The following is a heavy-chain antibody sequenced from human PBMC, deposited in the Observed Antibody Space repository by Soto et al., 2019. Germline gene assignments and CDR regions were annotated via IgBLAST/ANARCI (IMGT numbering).Heavy chain of an antibody. Sequence: ASVKVSCKASGYTFTSYYMHWVRQAPGQGLEWMGIINPSGGSTSYAQKFQGRVTMTRDTSTSTVYMELSSLRSEDTAVYYCARIAATMPSPAGTDNAFDIWGQGTMVTVSS. J-gene: IGHJ3*02. CDR2: INPSGGST. CDR1: GYTFTSYY. CDR3: ARIAATMPSPAGTDNAFDI. V-gene: IGHV1-46*03. D-gene: IGHD5-12*01.